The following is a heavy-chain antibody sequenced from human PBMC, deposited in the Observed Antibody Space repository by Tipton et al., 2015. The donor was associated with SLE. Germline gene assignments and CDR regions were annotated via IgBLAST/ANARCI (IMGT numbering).Heavy chain of an antibody. CDR2: ISGGSDIT. V-gene: IGHV3-23*01. CDR1: GFTFSSYS. CDR3: AGRRLIIFGHGMDV. Sequence: SLRLSCEASGFTFSSYSMTWVRQAPGKALEWVSIISGGSDITNYADSVKGRFTISRDNSKNTLYLQMSSLSAEDTAIYYCAGRRLIIFGHGMDVWGQGTTVTVSS. D-gene: IGHD3-16*01. J-gene: IGHJ6*02.